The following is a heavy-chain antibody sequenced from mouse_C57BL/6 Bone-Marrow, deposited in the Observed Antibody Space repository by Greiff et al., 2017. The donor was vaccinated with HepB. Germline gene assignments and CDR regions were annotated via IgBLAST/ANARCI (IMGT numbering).Heavy chain of an antibody. CDR1: GYTFTSYW. Sequence: VQLQQPGAELVRPGSSVKLSCKASGYTFTSYWMDWVKQRPGQGLEWIGNIYPSDSETHYNQKFKDKATLTVDKSSSTAYMQLSSLTSEDSAVYYCARSWAVDYWGQGTTLTVSS. CDR3: ARSWAVDY. V-gene: IGHV1-61*01. CDR2: IYPSDSET. J-gene: IGHJ2*01. D-gene: IGHD4-1*01.